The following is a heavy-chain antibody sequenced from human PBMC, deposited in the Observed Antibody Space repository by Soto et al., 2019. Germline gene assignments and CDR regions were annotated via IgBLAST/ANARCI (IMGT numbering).Heavy chain of an antibody. CDR1: GGSISSSSYY. D-gene: IGHD3-10*01. Sequence: SETLSLTCTVSGGSISSSSYYWGWIRQPPGKGLEWIGSIYYSGSTYYNPSLKSRVTISVDTSKNQFSLKLSSVTAADTAVYYCARHKRYYGSGSSYFDYWGQGTLVTVSS. J-gene: IGHJ4*02. V-gene: IGHV4-39*01. CDR3: ARHKRYYGSGSSYFDY. CDR2: IYYSGST.